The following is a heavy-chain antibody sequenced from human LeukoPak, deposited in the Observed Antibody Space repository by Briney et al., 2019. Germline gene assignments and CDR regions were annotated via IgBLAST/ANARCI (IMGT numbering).Heavy chain of an antibody. Sequence: SETPSLTCTVSGDSISIYYWSWVRQPAGKGLEWIGRIYSSGSANYNPSLKNRVNMSVDTSKNQFSLNLTSVTAADTAMYYCARTRGGDYAHFDYWGQGTLVTVSS. V-gene: IGHV4-4*07. CDR2: IYSSGSA. J-gene: IGHJ4*02. CDR1: GDSISIYY. CDR3: ARTRGGDYAHFDY. D-gene: IGHD4-17*01.